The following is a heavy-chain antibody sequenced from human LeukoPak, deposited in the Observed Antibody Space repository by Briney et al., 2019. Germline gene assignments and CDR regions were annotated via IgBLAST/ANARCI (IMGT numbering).Heavy chain of an antibody. J-gene: IGHJ4*01. Sequence: ASVKVSCKASGYTFTSYYMHWVRQAPGQGLEWMGIINPSGGSTSYAQKFQGRVTMTRDMSTSTVYMELSSLRSEDTAVYYCARDPGVWSGYSITPDYFDYWGHGTLVTVSS. CDR3: ARDPGVWSGYSITPDYFDY. V-gene: IGHV1-46*01. D-gene: IGHD3-3*01. CDR2: INPSGGST. CDR1: GYTFTSYY.